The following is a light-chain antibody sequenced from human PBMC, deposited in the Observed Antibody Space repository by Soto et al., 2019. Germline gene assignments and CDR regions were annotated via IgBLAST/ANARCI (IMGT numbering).Light chain of an antibody. CDR2: EVT. CDR1: SGDIGAYDY. V-gene: IGLV2-8*01. CDR3: TSYAGSNGLP. Sequence: QSALTQPPSASGSPGQSVTISCAGTSGDIGAYDYVSWYQHHPGKAPKLMILEVTKRPSGVPARFSASKSGNTASLTVSGLQTEDEADYYCTSYAGSNGLPFGSGTKVTVL. J-gene: IGLJ1*01.